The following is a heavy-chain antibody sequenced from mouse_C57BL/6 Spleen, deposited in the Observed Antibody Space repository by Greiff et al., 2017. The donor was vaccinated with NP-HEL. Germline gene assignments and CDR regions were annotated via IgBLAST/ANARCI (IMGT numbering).Heavy chain of an antibody. V-gene: IGHV1-82*01. J-gene: IGHJ2*01. Sequence: QVQLQQSGPELVKPGASVKISCKASGYAFSSSWMNWVKQRPGKGLEWIGRIYPGDGDTNYNGKFKGKATLTADKSSSTAYMQLSSLTSEDSAVYFCAREGYYGSSPYFDYWGQGTTLTVSS. CDR2: IYPGDGDT. CDR3: AREGYYGSSPYFDY. D-gene: IGHD1-1*01. CDR1: GYAFSSSW.